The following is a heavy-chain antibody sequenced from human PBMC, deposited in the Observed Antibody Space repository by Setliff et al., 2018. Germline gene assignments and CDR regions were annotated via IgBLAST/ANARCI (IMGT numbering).Heavy chain of an antibody. Sequence: SETLSLTCTVSGGSISSSSYYWGWIRQPPGKGLEWIGSIYYSGSTYYNPSLKSRVTISVDTSKNQFSLKLSSVTVADTAVYYCARDKPEGYNFWSGYLGGGLMDVWGQGTTVTVSS. CDR2: IYYSGST. CDR3: ARDKPEGYNFWSGYLGGGLMDV. J-gene: IGHJ6*02. V-gene: IGHV4-39*07. CDR1: GGSISSSSYY. D-gene: IGHD3-3*01.